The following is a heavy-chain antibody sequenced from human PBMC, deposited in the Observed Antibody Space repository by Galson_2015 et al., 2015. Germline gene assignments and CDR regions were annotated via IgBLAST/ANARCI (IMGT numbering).Heavy chain of an antibody. Sequence: SLRLSCAASGFTFSSYGMHWVRQAPGKGLEWVANVKQDGSEKHYVDSVKGRFVISSDNAKNSVYLQLNNLRAEDTAVYYCTRGAPQYWYFDLWGRGTLVTVSS. CDR1: GFTFSSYG. J-gene: IGHJ2*01. CDR2: VKQDGSEK. V-gene: IGHV3-7*03. CDR3: TRGAPQYWYFDL.